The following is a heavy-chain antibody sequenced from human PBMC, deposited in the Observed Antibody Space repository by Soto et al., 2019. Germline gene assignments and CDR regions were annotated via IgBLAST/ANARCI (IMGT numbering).Heavy chain of an antibody. J-gene: IGHJ3*02. Sequence: QVQLVQSGAEVKKPGASVKVSCKASGYTFTGYYMHWVRQAPGQGLEWMGWINPNSGGTNYAQKFQGRVTMTRDTSISTAYMELSRLRSDDTAVYYCARVYTMVRGVPDAFDIWGQGTMVTVSS. CDR2: INPNSGGT. D-gene: IGHD3-10*01. V-gene: IGHV1-2*02. CDR3: ARVYTMVRGVPDAFDI. CDR1: GYTFTGYY.